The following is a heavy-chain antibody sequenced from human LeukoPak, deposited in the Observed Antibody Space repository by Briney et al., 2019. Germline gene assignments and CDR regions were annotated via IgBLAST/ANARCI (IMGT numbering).Heavy chain of an antibody. D-gene: IGHD3-10*01. CDR3: AKRPRGNYLDPFDY. CDR2: ISGSGGST. CDR1: GFAFSSYA. V-gene: IGHV3-23*01. J-gene: IGHJ4*02. Sequence: GGSLRLSCAASGFAFSSYAMSWVRQAPGKGLEWGSAISGSGGSTYYADSVKGRFTISRDNSKNRLYLQMNSLRAEDTAVYYCAKRPRGNYLDPFDYWGQGTLVTVSS.